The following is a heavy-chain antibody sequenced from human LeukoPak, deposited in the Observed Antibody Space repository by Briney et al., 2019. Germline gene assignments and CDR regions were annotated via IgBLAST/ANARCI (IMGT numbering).Heavy chain of an antibody. Sequence: SEILSLTCTVSGGSISSYYWSWIRQPPGKGLEWIGYIYYSGSTNFNPSLKSRVTISVDTSKNQFSLKLSSVTAADTAVYYCARHAPLYYDSSGYSLDYWGQETLVTVSS. CDR1: GGSISSYY. CDR2: IYYSGST. CDR3: ARHAPLYYDSSGYSLDY. D-gene: IGHD3-22*01. V-gene: IGHV4-59*08. J-gene: IGHJ4*02.